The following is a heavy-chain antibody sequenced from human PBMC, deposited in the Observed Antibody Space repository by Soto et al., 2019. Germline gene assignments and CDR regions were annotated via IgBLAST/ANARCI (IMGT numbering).Heavy chain of an antibody. V-gene: IGHV1-69*08. J-gene: IGHJ4*02. D-gene: IGHD5-18*01. CDR1: GGTFSSYT. CDR2: IIPILGIA. CDR3: ARDRGWIQLWTYYFDY. Sequence: QVQLVQSGAEVKKPGSSVKVSCKASGGTFSSYTISWVRQAPGQGLEWMGRIIPILGIANYAQKFQGRVTITADKSTSTGYMELSSLRSEDTAVYYCARDRGWIQLWTYYFDYWGQGTLVTVSS.